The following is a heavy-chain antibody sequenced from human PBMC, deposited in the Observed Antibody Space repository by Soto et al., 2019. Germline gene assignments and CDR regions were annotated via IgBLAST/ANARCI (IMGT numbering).Heavy chain of an antibody. CDR2: ISYDGSNK. J-gene: IGHJ4*02. D-gene: IGHD6-6*01. V-gene: IGHV3-30-3*01. CDR1: GFTFSSYA. Sequence: GGSLRLSCAASGFTFSSYAMHWVRQAPGKGLEWVAVISYDGSNKYYADSVKGRFTISRDNSKNTLYLQMNSLRAEDTAVYYCARARPAPLAALSSYFDYWGQGTLVTVSS. CDR3: ARARPAPLAALSSYFDY.